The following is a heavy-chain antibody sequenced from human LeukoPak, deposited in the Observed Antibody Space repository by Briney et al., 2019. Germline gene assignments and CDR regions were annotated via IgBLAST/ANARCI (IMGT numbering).Heavy chain of an antibody. CDR2: IIPIFGTA. CDR3: ARAENYDILTGSDYYYYGMDV. J-gene: IGHJ6*04. D-gene: IGHD3-9*01. Sequence: SVKVSCKASGGTFSSYAISWARQAPGQGLEWMGGIIPIFGTANYAQKFQSRVTITADESTSTAYMELSSLRSEDTAVYYCARAENYDILTGSDYYYYGMDVWGKGTTVTVSS. V-gene: IGHV1-69*13. CDR1: GGTFSSYA.